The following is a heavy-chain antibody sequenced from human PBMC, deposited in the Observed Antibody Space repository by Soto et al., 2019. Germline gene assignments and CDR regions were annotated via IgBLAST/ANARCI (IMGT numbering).Heavy chain of an antibody. CDR1: GFTVNSDY. CDR3: ARHDWFDP. CDR2: IYSGGNT. J-gene: IGHJ5*02. Sequence: EVQVVESGGGLVQPGGSLRLSCVVSGFTVNSDYMSWVRQAPGKGLEWVSVIYSGGNTYYADSVKGRFTISRDNSKYTLYLEMNSLRAEDTAVYYCARHDWFDPWGQGTLVTVSS. V-gene: IGHV3-66*04.